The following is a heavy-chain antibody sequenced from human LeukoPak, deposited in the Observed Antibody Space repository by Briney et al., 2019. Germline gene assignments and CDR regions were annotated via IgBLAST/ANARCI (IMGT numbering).Heavy chain of an antibody. Sequence: SETLSLTCTVSGGSISSGSYYWSWIRQPAGKGLEWIRRIYTSGSNNSNPSLQSAVTISVDASKTQFSLKLSSVTAADTAVYYCASSFWSGYYTGTNWLDPWGQGTLVTVSS. CDR1: GGSISSGSYY. CDR3: ASSFWSGYYTGTNWLDP. CDR2: IYTSGSN. D-gene: IGHD3-3*01. J-gene: IGHJ5*02. V-gene: IGHV4-61*02.